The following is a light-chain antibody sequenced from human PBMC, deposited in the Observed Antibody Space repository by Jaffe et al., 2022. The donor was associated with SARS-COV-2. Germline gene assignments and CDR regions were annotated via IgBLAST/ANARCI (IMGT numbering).Light chain of an antibody. V-gene: IGKV3-20*01. Sequence: EIVLTQSPGTLSLSPGERATLSCRASQSFNSNFLAWYQQKPGQAPRLLIYGASSRATGIPDRFSGSGSGTDFTLTINRLEPEDFAVYYCHQYGSTPRTFGQGTKLEIK. CDR1: QSFNSNF. CDR3: HQYGSTPRT. J-gene: IGKJ2*01. CDR2: GAS.